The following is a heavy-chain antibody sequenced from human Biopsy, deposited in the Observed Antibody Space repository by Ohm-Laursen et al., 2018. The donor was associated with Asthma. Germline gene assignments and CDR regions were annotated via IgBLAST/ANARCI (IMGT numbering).Heavy chain of an antibody. CDR2: INSSGRTT. D-gene: IGHD6-25*01. CDR1: GFSFSGYY. CDR3: TRVFESSEWGPFYHFGLDV. Sequence: SLRLSCAASGFSFSGYYMTWMRQAPGKGLEWVSSINSSGRTTYPAESGKGLFTISRDNAQKSLFLQLGSRRAEDTVIYYCTRVFESSEWGPFYHFGLDVWGQGTTVAVSS. V-gene: IGHV3-11*01. J-gene: IGHJ6*02.